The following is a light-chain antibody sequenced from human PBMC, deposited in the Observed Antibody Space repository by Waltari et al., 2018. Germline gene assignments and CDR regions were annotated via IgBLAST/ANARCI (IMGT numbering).Light chain of an antibody. CDR1: SSDIGGYDF. CDR2: DVN. V-gene: IGLV2-11*01. Sequence: QSALTQPRSVSGSPGQSVTISCTGTSSDIGGYDFVSWYQQYPGKAPKLIIYDVNKRPPGVPDRFSGSKSVNTASLTISGLLNEDEADYYGCSYAGADTSVVFGGGTTLTVL. J-gene: IGLJ2*01. CDR3: CSYAGADTSVV.